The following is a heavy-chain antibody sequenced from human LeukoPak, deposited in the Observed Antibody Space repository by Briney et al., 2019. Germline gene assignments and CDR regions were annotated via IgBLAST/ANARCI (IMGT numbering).Heavy chain of an antibody. D-gene: IGHD3-9*01. CDR3: VRGAALVLTGYYKEPQFDN. CDR1: GYMFTDYH. V-gene: IGHV1-46*01. Sequence: ASVKVSCKSSGYMFTDYHVHWVRQAPGQGLEWMGVINPRGDATTYAQNFQDGVSMTGDPATSTVSVEVRSLRSGDTAVYYCVRGAALVLTGYYKEPQFDNWGQGTLVTVSS. CDR2: INPRGDAT. J-gene: IGHJ4*02.